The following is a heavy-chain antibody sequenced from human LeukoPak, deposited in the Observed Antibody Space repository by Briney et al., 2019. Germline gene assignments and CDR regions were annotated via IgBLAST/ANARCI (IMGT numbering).Heavy chain of an antibody. CDR2: INHSGST. V-gene: IGHV4-34*01. CDR3: ARHRTVVTHFDY. CDR1: GGSFSGYY. J-gene: IGHJ4*02. Sequence: SETLSLTCAVYGGSFSGYYWSWIRQPPGKGLEWIGEINHSGSTNYNPSLKSRVTISVDTSKNQFSLKLSSATAADTAVYYCARHRTVVTHFDYWGQGTLVTVSS. D-gene: IGHD4-23*01.